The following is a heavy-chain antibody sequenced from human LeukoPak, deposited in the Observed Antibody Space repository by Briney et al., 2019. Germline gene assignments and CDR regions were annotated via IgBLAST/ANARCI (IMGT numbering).Heavy chain of an antibody. V-gene: IGHV3-30-3*01. J-gene: IGHJ4*02. D-gene: IGHD3/OR15-3a*01. CDR3: ARDWTLNY. CDR2: VSFDGDNK. CDR1: GFTFSSYA. Sequence: PGGSLRLSCAALGFTFSSYAMHWVRQAPGKGLEWVAVVSFDGDNKYYADSVKDRFTISRDNSQNTLYLQLNSLRAEDTAVYYCARDWTLNYWGQGTLVTVSS.